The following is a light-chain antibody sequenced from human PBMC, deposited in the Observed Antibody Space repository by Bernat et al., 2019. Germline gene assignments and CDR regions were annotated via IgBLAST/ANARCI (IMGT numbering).Light chain of an antibody. CDR2: RAS. CDR3: QQSATSPLT. Sequence: EIVLTQSPGTLSLSPGDRATLSCRASQSISSERVAWYQQKPGQPPRLLMKRASSRATGIADRFVGSGSGTDFTLTISRLEPEDSAVYYCQQSATSPLTFGGGTKIEIK. CDR1: QSISSER. V-gene: IGKV3-20*01. J-gene: IGKJ4*01.